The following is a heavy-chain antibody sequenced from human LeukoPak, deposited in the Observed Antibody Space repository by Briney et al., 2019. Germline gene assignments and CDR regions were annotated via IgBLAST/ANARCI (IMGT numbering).Heavy chain of an antibody. V-gene: IGHV3-11*03. CDR3: ARFRGYDSSGYYPGIDY. CDR2: ISSSSSYT. CDR1: GFTFSDYY. D-gene: IGHD3-22*01. Sequence: KPGGSLRLSCAASGFTFSDYYMSWIRQAPGKGLEWVSYISSSSSYTNYADSVKGRFTISRDNAKNSLYLQMNSLRAEDTAVYYCARFRGYDSSGYYPGIDYWGQGTLLTVSS. J-gene: IGHJ4*02.